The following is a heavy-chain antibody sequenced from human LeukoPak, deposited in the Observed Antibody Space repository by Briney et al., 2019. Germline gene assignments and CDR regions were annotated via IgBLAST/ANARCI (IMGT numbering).Heavy chain of an antibody. CDR2: ISGSGGST. Sequence: GGSLRLSCAASGFTFSSYAMSWVRQAPGKGLEWVSAISGSGGSTYYADSVKGRFTISRDNAKNTLYLQMNSLRAEDTALYRCARGAYSYGYWGQGTLVTVSS. V-gene: IGHV3-23*01. J-gene: IGHJ4*02. D-gene: IGHD4-4*01. CDR1: GFTFSSYA. CDR3: ARGAYSYGY.